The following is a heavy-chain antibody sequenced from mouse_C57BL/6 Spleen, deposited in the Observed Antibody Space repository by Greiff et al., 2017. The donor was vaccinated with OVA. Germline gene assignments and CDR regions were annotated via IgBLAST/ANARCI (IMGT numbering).Heavy chain of an antibody. D-gene: IGHD2-4*01. CDR1: GYAFTNYL. V-gene: IGHV1-54*01. CDR3: ARYGNYYDYDLGYFDV. Sequence: QVQLKQSGAELVRPGTSVKVSCKASGYAFTNYLIEWVKQRPGQGLEWIGVINPGRGGTNYNEKFKGKATLTADKSSSTAYMQLSSLTSEDSAVYFCARYGNYYDYDLGYFDVWGTGTTVTVSS. CDR2: INPGRGGT. J-gene: IGHJ1*03.